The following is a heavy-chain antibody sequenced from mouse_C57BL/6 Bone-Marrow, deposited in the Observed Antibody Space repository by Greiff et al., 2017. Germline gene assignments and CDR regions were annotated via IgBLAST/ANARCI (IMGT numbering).Heavy chain of an antibody. D-gene: IGHD1-1*01. V-gene: IGHV1-50*01. CDR1: GYTFTSYW. CDR2: IDPSDSYT. CDR3: ASAYYYGSVFDY. J-gene: IGHJ2*01. Sequence: QVQLKQPGAELVKPGASVKLSCKASGYTFTSYWMQWVKQRPGQGLEWIGEIDPSDSYTNYNQKFKGKATLTVDTSSSTAYMQLSSLTSEDSAVYYCASAYYYGSVFDYWGQGTTLTVSS.